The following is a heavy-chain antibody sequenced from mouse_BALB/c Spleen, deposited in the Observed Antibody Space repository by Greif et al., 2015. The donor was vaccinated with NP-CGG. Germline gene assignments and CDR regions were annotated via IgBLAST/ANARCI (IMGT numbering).Heavy chain of an antibody. CDR3: ASYYYGSHWYFDV. D-gene: IGHD1-1*01. CDR2: IWAGGST. Sequence: VQRVESGPGLVAPSQSLSITCTVSGFSLTSYGVHWVRQPPEKGLEWLGVIWAGGSTNYNSALMSRLSISKDNSKSQVFLKMNSLQTDDTAMYYCASYYYGSHWYFDVWGAGTTVTVSS. CDR1: GFSLTSYG. J-gene: IGHJ1*01. V-gene: IGHV2-9*02.